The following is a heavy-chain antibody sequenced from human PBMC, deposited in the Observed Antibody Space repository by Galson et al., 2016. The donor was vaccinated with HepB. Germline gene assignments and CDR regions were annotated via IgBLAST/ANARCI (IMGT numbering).Heavy chain of an antibody. J-gene: IGHJ4*02. D-gene: IGHD3-3*01. CDR2: INHSGRA. CDR3: ARIAGTTIFGGRQEQKDY. Sequence: SETLSPTCAVYGGSFRDYYWSWIRQPPGKGLQWIGGINHSGRANYHPSLKTRVTISVDASRNQFSLKLTSVTAADTGVYHCARIAGTTIFGGRQEQKDYWGQGRLVTVSS. V-gene: IGHV4-34*01. CDR1: GGSFRDYY.